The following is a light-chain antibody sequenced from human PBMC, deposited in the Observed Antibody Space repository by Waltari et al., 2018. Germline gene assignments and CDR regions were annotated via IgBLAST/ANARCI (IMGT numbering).Light chain of an antibody. Sequence: EIVLTQSPGTLSLSVGERATVSCRASAGVSRNLAWYQQKPGQAPRLLTYGASTRATGIPDRFSGSGSGTDFSLTISRLEPDDFAVYYCQHYLRLPVTFGQGTTVEI. CDR3: QHYLRLPVT. CDR1: AGVSRN. V-gene: IGKV3-20*01. CDR2: GAS. J-gene: IGKJ1*01.